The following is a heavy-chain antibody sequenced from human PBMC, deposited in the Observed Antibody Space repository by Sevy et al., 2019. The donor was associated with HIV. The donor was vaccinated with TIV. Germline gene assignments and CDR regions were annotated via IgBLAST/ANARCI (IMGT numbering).Heavy chain of an antibody. D-gene: IGHD3-3*01. J-gene: IGHJ6*02. CDR3: AGDRLGITISAEWGGGMDV. V-gene: IGHV3-33*01. Sequence: GGSLRLSCAASGFTLSTYGFHWVRQAPGKGLEWVAVIRYDGSNKYYADSVRGRFTISRDNSKNTLYLQMSSLRAEDKAVYYCAGDRLGITISAEWGGGMDVWGHGTPVTISS. CDR2: IRYDGSNK. CDR1: GFTLSTYG.